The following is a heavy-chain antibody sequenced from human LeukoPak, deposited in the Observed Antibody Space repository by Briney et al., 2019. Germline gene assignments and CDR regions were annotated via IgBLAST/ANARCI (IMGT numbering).Heavy chain of an antibody. CDR3: ARTHSSSFY. V-gene: IGHV4-30-2*01. D-gene: IGHD6-13*01. J-gene: IGHJ4*02. CDR2: IYHSGST. Sequence: PSETLSLTCTVSGGSISSGGYYWSWIRQPPGKGLEWIGYIYHSGSTYYNPSLKSRVTISVDRSKNQFSLKLSSVTAADTAVYYCARTHSSSFYWGQGTLVTVSS. CDR1: GGSISSGGYY.